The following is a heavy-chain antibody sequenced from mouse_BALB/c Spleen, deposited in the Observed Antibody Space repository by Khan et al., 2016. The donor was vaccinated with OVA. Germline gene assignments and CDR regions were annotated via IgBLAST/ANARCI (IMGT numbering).Heavy chain of an antibody. CDR3: ARGNYYGYYFDY. CDR1: GYSITSVYA. D-gene: IGHD1-1*01. CDR2: ISYSGVT. V-gene: IGHV3-2*02. J-gene: IGHJ2*01. Sequence: EVQLLETGPGLVKPSQSLSLTCTVTGYSITSVYAWNWIRQFPGNKLEWMGYISYSGVTSYTPSLKSRISITRDTSKNQFFLQLNSVTTEDTATYYCARGNYYGYYFDYWGQGTTLTVAS.